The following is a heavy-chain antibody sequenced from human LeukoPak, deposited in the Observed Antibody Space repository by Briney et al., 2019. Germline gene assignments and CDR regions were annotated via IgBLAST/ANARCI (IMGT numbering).Heavy chain of an antibody. Sequence: GGSLRLSCAASGFTFSSYSMNWVRQAPGKGLEWVSSISSSSSYMYYADSVKGRFTIPRDNAKNSLYLQMNSLRAEDTAVYYCARDLGYYYDSSGPNWFDPWGQGTLVTVSS. J-gene: IGHJ5*02. CDR3: ARDLGYYYDSSGPNWFDP. CDR2: ISSSSSYM. V-gene: IGHV3-21*01. CDR1: GFTFSSYS. D-gene: IGHD3-22*01.